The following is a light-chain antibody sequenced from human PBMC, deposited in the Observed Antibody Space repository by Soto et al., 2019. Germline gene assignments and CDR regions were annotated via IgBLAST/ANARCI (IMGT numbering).Light chain of an antibody. V-gene: IGKV3-20*01. CDR1: QTISSDY. CDR2: GAA. J-gene: IGKJ1*01. CDR3: QRYGSSPT. Sequence: EILFTQSPGTLSLSPGERATRSCRASQTISSDYLAWYQQKPGQGPRLLIFGAATRAADIPDRFSGSGSGTDFTLTISRLEPEDFAVYYCQRYGSSPTFGPGTQVDIK.